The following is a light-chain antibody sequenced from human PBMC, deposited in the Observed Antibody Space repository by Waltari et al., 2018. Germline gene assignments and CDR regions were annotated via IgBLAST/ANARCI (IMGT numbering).Light chain of an antibody. J-gene: IGKJ5*01. CDR2: WAS. CDR1: QSILYSKNY. Sequence: DIVMTQSPDPLAVSLGERATINCKSSQSILYSKNYLAWYQQKPGQPPKLLIYWASTREFGVPDRFRGSGSGADFTLTISSLQAEDVAVYFCQQYYSNPITFGQGTRLEIK. V-gene: IGKV4-1*01. CDR3: QQYYSNPIT.